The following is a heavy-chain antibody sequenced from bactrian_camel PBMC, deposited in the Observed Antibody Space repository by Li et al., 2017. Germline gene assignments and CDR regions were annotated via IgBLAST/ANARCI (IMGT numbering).Heavy chain of an antibody. Sequence: HVQLVESGGGLVQPGESLRLSCAASGFTFSSYYMAWVRQAPGKGLEWVSSILSSGRKTYYRESVKGRFIMSRDNEKNTAYLQMNSLKPEDTAVYYCAAVRLCISFPPGRDDIAYWGQGTQVTVS. CDR3: AAVRLCISFPPGRDDIAY. CDR1: GFTFSSYY. D-gene: IGHD5*01. V-gene: IGHV3-2*01. CDR2: ILSSGRKT. J-gene: IGHJ6*01.